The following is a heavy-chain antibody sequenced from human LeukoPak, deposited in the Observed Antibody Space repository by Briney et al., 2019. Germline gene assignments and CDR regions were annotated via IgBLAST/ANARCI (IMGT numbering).Heavy chain of an antibody. CDR1: GGSISSGGYS. D-gene: IGHD3-10*01. Sequence: SETLSLTCTVSGGSISSGGYSWSWIRQPPGKGLEWIGYIYHSGSTYYNPSLKSRVTISVDRSKNQFSLKLSSVTAADTAVYYCARVSHGSGFTTGYGMDVWGQGTTVTVSS. CDR2: IYHSGST. V-gene: IGHV4-30-2*01. CDR3: ARVSHGSGFTTGYGMDV. J-gene: IGHJ6*02.